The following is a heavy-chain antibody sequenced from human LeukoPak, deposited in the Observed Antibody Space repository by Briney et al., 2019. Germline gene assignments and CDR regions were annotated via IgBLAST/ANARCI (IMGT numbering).Heavy chain of an antibody. Sequence: SETLSLTCTVSGGSISSYYWSWIRQPPGKGLEWIGEINHSGSTNYNPSLKSRVTISVDTSKNQFSLKLSSVTAADTAVYYCARGQWLYDWFDPWGQGTLVTVSS. V-gene: IGHV4-34*01. CDR3: ARGQWLYDWFDP. J-gene: IGHJ5*02. D-gene: IGHD6-19*01. CDR2: INHSGST. CDR1: GGSISSYY.